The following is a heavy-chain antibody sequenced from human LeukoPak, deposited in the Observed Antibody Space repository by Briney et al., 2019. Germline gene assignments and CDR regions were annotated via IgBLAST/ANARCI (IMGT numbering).Heavy chain of an antibody. Sequence: GGSLRLSCAASGFTFSTFAMIWVRQPPGKGLEWVSSIFPSGGEIHYADSVKGRFTISRDNAKNSLYLQMNSLRAEDTAVYYCAKRGAGSYSDAFDIWGQGTMVTVSS. CDR1: GFTFSTFA. CDR2: IFPSGGEI. V-gene: IGHV3-23*01. J-gene: IGHJ3*02. D-gene: IGHD1-26*01. CDR3: AKRGAGSYSDAFDI.